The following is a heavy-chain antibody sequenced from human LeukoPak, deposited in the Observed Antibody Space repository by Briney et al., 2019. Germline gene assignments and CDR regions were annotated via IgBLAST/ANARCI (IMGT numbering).Heavy chain of an antibody. CDR2: TYYRSKRNN. CDR1: GDSVSSNSAA. V-gene: IGHV6-1*01. Sequence: SQTLSLTCAISGDSVSSNSAAWNWIRQSPSRGLKWLGRTYYRSKRNNDYAVSVKSRITINPDTSKNQFSLQLDSVTPEDTAVYYCCHSLSGRTGAFDIWGRGTVVTVSS. J-gene: IGHJ3*02. CDR3: CHSLSGRTGAFDI. D-gene: IGHD2-21*01.